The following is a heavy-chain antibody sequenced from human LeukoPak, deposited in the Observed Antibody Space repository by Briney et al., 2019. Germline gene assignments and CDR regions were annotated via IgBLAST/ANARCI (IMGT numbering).Heavy chain of an antibody. V-gene: IGHV5-51*01. CDR3: ARSGGNFYSSTWYGH. D-gene: IGHD6-13*01. CDR1: GYSFTSYW. J-gene: IGHJ1*01. Sequence: GESLKISCKGSGYSFTSYWIAWVRQMPGKGLEWMGIIYPGDSDTRYSPSFQGQVTLSADKSISTAYLQWSSLKASDTAMYYCARSGGNFYSSTWYGHWGQGTLVTVSS. CDR2: IYPGDSDT.